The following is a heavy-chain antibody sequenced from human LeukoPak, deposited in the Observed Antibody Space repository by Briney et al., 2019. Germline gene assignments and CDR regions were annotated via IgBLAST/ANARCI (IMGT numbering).Heavy chain of an antibody. Sequence: SQTLSLTCTVSGGSISSGGYYWSWIRQHPGKGLEWIGYIYYSGSTYYNPSLKSRVTISVDTSKNQFSLKLSSVTAADTAVYYCARDPKEGGYSYGLPVWGEGTTVTVSS. CDR2: IYYSGST. V-gene: IGHV4-31*03. D-gene: IGHD5-18*01. CDR1: GGSISSGGYY. CDR3: ARDPKEGGYSYGLPV. J-gene: IGHJ6*04.